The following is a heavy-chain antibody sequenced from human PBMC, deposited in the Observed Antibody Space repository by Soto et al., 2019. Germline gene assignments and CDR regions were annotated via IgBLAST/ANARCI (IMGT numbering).Heavy chain of an antibody. CDR3: ARDSSSWARYYAMDV. J-gene: IGHJ6*02. CDR2: TRNKANSYTT. Sequence: EVQLVESGGGLVQPGGSLRLSCAASGFTFSDHYMDWVRQAPGKGLEWVGRTRNKANSYTTEYAASVKGRFTISRDDSKNSRYLQMNSLKTEDTAVYYCARDSSSWARYYAMDVWGQGTTVTVSS. V-gene: IGHV3-72*01. D-gene: IGHD6-13*01. CDR1: GFTFSDHY.